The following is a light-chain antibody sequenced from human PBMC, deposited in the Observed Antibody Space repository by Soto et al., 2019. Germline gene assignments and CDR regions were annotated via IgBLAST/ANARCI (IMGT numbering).Light chain of an antibody. V-gene: IGKV3-11*01. CDR2: DAS. J-gene: IGKJ4*01. CDR1: QSVSRY. Sequence: EIVLTQSPATLSLSPGERATLSCRASQSVSRYLAWYQQKPGQAPRLLIYDASNMATGIPARFSGSGSGTDFTLTISSLEPEDVAVYYCQQRRDWPYTFGGGNKVQIK. CDR3: QQRRDWPYT.